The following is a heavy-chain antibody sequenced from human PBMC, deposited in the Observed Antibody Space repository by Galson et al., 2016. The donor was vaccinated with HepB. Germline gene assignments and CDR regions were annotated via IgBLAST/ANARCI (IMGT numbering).Heavy chain of an antibody. D-gene: IGHD6-19*01. Sequence: TLSLTRTVSGDSVSSGIYYWSWIRQPAGKGLEWIGRINTSGPTNYNPPLRRRVTISVDTSKNQFSLKLRSVTAGDTAVYYCAREVFGRKISVWGRGTLVTVSS. CDR2: INTSGPT. J-gene: IGHJ4*02. CDR1: GDSVSSGIYY. CDR3: AREVFGRKISV. V-gene: IGHV4-61*02.